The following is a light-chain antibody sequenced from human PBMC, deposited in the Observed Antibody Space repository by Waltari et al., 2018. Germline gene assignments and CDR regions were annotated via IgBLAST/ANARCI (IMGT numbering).Light chain of an antibody. CDR3: QHYVRLPAT. J-gene: IGKJ1*01. CDR2: AAS. CDR1: QGVGRT. V-gene: IGKV3-20*01. Sequence: EIVLTQSPGTLSLSPGERATLSCRASQGVGRTLAWYQQKPGQAPRLLIYAASNMATGIPDRFSGSGSGTDFSLTISRLEPEDFAVYYCQHYVRLPATFGQGTKVAIK.